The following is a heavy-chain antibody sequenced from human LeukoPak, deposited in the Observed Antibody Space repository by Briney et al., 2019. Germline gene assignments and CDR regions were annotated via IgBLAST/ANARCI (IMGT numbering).Heavy chain of an antibody. Sequence: PSETLSLTCTVSGGSISSYHWSWIRQPPGKGLEWIGYIYYSGSTNYNPSLKSRVTISVDTSKNQFSLKLSSVTAADTAVYCCARSPFYFDYWGQGTLVTVSS. V-gene: IGHV4-59*01. CDR3: ARSPFYFDY. CDR2: IYYSGST. J-gene: IGHJ4*02. CDR1: GGSISSYH.